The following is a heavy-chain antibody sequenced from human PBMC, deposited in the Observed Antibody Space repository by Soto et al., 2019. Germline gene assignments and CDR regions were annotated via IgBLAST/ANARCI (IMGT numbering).Heavy chain of an antibody. CDR3: ATDATYGHILTVAY. J-gene: IGHJ4*02. D-gene: IGHD3-9*01. V-gene: IGHV1-8*01. Sequence: ASVKVSCKASGYTFTSYDINWVRQATGQGLEWMGWMNPNSGNTGYAQKFQGRFTISKDNAKNSLYLQMNNLRAEDTAIYYCATDATYGHILTVAYWGLGTLVTVSS. CDR2: MNPNSGNT. CDR1: GYTFTSYD.